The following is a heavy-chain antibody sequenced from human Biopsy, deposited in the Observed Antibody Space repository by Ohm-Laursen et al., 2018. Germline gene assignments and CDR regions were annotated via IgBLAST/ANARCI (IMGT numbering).Heavy chain of an antibody. Sequence: SDTLSLTCTVSGDSINSSYWSWIRKAPGKGLEWIGFISNSGNTNYNPSLKSRVTISADTSKNQFSLKLGSVTVADTAVFYCARRGSGGRSFDYWGQGSLVTVSS. V-gene: IGHV4-59*08. D-gene: IGHD3-16*01. CDR2: ISNSGNT. CDR1: GDSINSSY. J-gene: IGHJ4*02. CDR3: ARRGSGGRSFDY.